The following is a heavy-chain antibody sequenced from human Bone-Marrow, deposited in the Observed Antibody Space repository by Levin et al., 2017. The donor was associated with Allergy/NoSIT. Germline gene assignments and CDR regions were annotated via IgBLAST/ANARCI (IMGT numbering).Heavy chain of an antibody. D-gene: IGHD4/OR15-4a*01. CDR3: VKDFPLHDYGHYDGGY. J-gene: IGHJ4*02. CDR2: ISASGNKT. Sequence: GESLKISCVSSGFTFRSYARSWVRQAPGKGLEWVSPISASGNKTYYADSVKGLFTISRDNSRNTLYLQMNSRRVEETVVYYCVKDFPLHDYGHYDGGYWVQGTLVTVSS. V-gene: IGHV3-23*01. CDR1: GFTFRSYA.